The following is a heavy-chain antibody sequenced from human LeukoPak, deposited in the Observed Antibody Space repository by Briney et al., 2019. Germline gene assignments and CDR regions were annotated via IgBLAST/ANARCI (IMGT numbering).Heavy chain of an antibody. D-gene: IGHD5-12*01. J-gene: IGHJ5*02. V-gene: IGHV3-15*01. Sequence: GGSLRLSCATSGFTFTSAWLTWVRQAPGKGLEWVGRIKSKSVGETTDYAAPVKGRFTISRDDSENTLYLQMNSLKTEDTAVYYCTTHSGNDLRSWGQGTLVTVSS. CDR1: GFTFTSAW. CDR3: TTHSGNDLRS. CDR2: IKSKSVGETT.